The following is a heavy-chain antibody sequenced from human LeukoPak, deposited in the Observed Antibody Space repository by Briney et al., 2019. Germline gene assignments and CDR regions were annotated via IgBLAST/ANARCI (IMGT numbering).Heavy chain of an antibody. Sequence: ASVKVSCKASGYTFTGYYMHWVRQAPGQGLEWMGWINPNSGDTNYAQKSQGRVTMTRDTSISTAYMELSRLRSDDTAVYYCARSVRLLTPDNWFDPWGQGTLVTVSS. D-gene: IGHD2-21*02. V-gene: IGHV1-2*02. CDR3: ARSVRLLTPDNWFDP. CDR2: INPNSGDT. CDR1: GYTFTGYY. J-gene: IGHJ5*02.